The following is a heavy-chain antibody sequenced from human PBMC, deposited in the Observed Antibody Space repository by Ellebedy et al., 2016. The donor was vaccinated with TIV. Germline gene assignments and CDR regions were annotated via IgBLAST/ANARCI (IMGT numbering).Heavy chain of an antibody. J-gene: IGHJ3*02. Sequence: PGGSLRLSCAASGFTFDNFAMRWFRQAPGKGLEWVSAITGSGDRTFYADSVKGRFSISRDNSKNTLYLHMDSLRADDTAIYYCAKDPWGVGPAFDIWGPGTMVTVSS. CDR3: AKDPWGVGPAFDI. D-gene: IGHD1-26*01. V-gene: IGHV3-23*01. CDR2: ITGSGDRT. CDR1: GFTFDNFA.